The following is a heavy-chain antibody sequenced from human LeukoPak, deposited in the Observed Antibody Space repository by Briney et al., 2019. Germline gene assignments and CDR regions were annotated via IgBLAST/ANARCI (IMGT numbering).Heavy chain of an antibody. J-gene: IGHJ4*02. Sequence: SETLSLTCTVSGDSMSSYYWSWIRQPPGKGLEWIGYIYHSGSTYYNPSLKSRVTISVDRSKNQFSLKLSSVTAADTAVYYCARGFRERYYFDYWGQGTLVTVSS. CDR1: GDSMSSYY. CDR3: ARGFRERYYFDY. D-gene: IGHD1-1*01. CDR2: IYHSGST. V-gene: IGHV4-59*12.